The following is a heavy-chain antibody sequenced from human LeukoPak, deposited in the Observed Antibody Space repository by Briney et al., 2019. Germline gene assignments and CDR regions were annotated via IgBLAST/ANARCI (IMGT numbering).Heavy chain of an antibody. D-gene: IGHD6-19*01. CDR1: GFTFSSYW. J-gene: IGHJ6*02. CDR2: INSDGSST. Sequence: GGSLRLSCAASGFTFSSYWMHWVRQAPGKGLVWVSRINSDGSSTSYADSVKGRFTISRDNAKNTLYLQMSSLRAEDTAVYYCARDKRGSGWFGDIYYYYGMDVWGQGTTVTVSS. V-gene: IGHV3-74*01. CDR3: ARDKRGSGWFGDIYYYYGMDV.